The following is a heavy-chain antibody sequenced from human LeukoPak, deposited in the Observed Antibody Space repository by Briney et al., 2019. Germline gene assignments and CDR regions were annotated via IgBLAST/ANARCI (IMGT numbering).Heavy chain of an antibody. Sequence: ASVKVSCKASGYTFTSYGISWVRQTPGQGLEWMGWISGYNGYTHYAHNLQGRVTMTTDTSTSTAYMELRSLRSDDTAVYYCARDEARYSSGYYPNWFDPWGQGTLVTVSS. D-gene: IGHD3-22*01. CDR1: GYTFTSYG. CDR3: ARDEARYSSGYYPNWFDP. CDR2: ISGYNGYT. V-gene: IGHV1-18*01. J-gene: IGHJ5*02.